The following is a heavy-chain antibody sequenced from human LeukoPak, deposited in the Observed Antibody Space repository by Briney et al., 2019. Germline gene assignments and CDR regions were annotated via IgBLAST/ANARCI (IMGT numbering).Heavy chain of an antibody. J-gene: IGHJ4*02. CDR1: GGSFSSYV. V-gene: IGHV1-8*01. Sequence: ASVKVSCKASGGSFSSYVITWVRQAPGQGLEWMGWMNPNSGNTGYAQKFQGRVTITRNTSISTAYMELSSLRSEDTAVYYCARGGRRVHWGQGTLVTVSS. CDR3: ARGGRRVH. CDR2: MNPNSGNT.